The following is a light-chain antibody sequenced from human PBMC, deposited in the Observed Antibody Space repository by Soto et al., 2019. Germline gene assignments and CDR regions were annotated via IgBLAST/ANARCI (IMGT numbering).Light chain of an antibody. CDR1: NSNIASNT. V-gene: IGLV1-44*01. CDR2: YNN. J-gene: IGLJ1*01. Sequence: QSVLTQPPSASETPGQTVSISCSGSNSNIASNTVNWYQHLPGTVPKLLIYYNNQRPSGVPDRFSGSKSGTSASLAISGLQAEDEADYYCQSYDSSLYGYVFGSGTKVTVL. CDR3: QSYDSSLYGYV.